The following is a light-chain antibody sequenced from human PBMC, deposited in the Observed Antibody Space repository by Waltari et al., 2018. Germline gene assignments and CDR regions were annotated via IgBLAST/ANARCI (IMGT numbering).Light chain of an antibody. CDR1: SSAIGDYDC. V-gene: IGLV2-11*01. Sequence: QSALTQPRSVSGSPGQSVTVSCTGTSSAIGDYDCVSWYQHHPGKAPQLLIYGVSKRPAGVPDRFSAAKSGNTAPLTISGLQAEDEADYYCYSYAGSHEFGGGTKLTVL. CDR3: YSYAGSHE. J-gene: IGLJ2*01. CDR2: GVS.